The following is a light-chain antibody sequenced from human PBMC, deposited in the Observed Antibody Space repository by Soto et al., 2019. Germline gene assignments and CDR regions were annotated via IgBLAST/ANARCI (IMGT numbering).Light chain of an antibody. CDR3: CSYSSSSTFYV. Sequence: QSVLTQPASVSGSPGQSLTISCTGTSSDVGTYYYVSWYQHHPGKAPKLIIYQVTNRPSGVSSRFSASKSGNTASLTISALQAEDEADYYCCSYSSSSTFYVFGTGTKLTVL. CDR2: QVT. V-gene: IGLV2-14*01. CDR1: SSDVGTYYY. J-gene: IGLJ1*01.